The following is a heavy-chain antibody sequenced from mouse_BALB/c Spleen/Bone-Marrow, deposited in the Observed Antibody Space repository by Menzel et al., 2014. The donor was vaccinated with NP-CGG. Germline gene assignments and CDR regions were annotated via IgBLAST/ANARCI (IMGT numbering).Heavy chain of an antibody. CDR2: ISYSGST. J-gene: IGHJ1*01. CDR1: GYSTTSDYA. Sequence: DVKLQESGPGLVKPSQSLSLTCTVTGYSTTSDYAWHWIRQFPGNKLEWMGYISYSGSTSYYPSLKSRISITRDTSKNQFFLQVNSVTTEDTATYYCARSADWYFDVWGAGTTVTVSS. V-gene: IGHV3-2*02. CDR3: ARSADWYFDV.